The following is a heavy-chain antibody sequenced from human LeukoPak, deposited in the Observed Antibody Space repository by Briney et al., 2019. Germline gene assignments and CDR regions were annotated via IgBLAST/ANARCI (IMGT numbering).Heavy chain of an antibody. J-gene: IGHJ4*02. Sequence: GSSVKVSCKASGGTFSSYAISWVRQAPGQGLEWMGGIIPIFGTANYAQKFQGRVTMTRDTSISTAYMELSRLRSDDTAVYYCARDTLTTVTTSWGQGTLVTVSS. CDR2: IIPIFGTA. V-gene: IGHV1-69*05. D-gene: IGHD4-17*01. CDR1: GGTFSSYA. CDR3: ARDTLTTVTTS.